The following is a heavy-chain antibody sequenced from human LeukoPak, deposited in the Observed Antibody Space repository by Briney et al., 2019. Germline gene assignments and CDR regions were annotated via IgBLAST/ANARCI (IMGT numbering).Heavy chain of an antibody. Sequence: GGSLRLSCAASGITFSSYAMHWVRQAPGKGLEWVTFIRYDGSNKYYADSVKGRFTISRDNSKNTLYLQMNSLRAEDTAVYYCAKGSKEVLFTRDHYMDVWGKGTTVTISS. CDR1: GITFSSYA. V-gene: IGHV3-30*02. CDR3: AKGSKEVLFTRDHYMDV. J-gene: IGHJ6*03. CDR2: IRYDGSNK. D-gene: IGHD3-3*01.